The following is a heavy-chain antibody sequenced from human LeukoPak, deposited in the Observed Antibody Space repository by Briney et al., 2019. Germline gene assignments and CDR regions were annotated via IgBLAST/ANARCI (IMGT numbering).Heavy chain of an antibody. CDR3: AKLVGHHYVFMDY. CDR2: LSNSGGTK. CDR1: GFIFSNYA. Sequence: PAGSLRLSCAASGFIFSNYAMAWVRQPPGKGLEWVAGLSNSGGTKYYADSVKDRFTISRDNSKNTLFLQMNGLTAEDTAAYYCAKLVGHHYVFMDYWGEGVVVAVSS. J-gene: IGHJ4*02. V-gene: IGHV3-23*01. D-gene: IGHD2-8*02.